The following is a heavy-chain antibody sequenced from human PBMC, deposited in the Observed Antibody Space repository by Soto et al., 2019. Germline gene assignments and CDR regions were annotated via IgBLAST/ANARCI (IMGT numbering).Heavy chain of an antibody. CDR1: GDTFTSYG. D-gene: IGHD1-1*01. V-gene: IGHV1-18*01. CDR3: ARGRYGDY. J-gene: IGHJ4*02. CDR2: ISAHNGNT. Sequence: VHLVQSGAEVKKPGASAKVSCKGSGDTFTSYGITWVRQAPGQGLEWMGWISAHNGNTDYAQKLQGRVTVTRDTSTSTAYMELRSLRSDDTAVYYCARGRYGDYWGQGALVTVSS.